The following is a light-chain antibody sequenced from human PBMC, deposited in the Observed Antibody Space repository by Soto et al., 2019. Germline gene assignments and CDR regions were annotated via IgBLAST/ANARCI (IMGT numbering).Light chain of an antibody. CDR2: AAS. J-gene: IGKJ1*01. CDR1: QSINTS. CDR3: QQTYSSRWT. Sequence: DIQMTQSQSSLSASVGDRVTITCRASQSINTSLNWYQQKPGKAPKVLIYAASNLQSGVPSRFSGSGSGTDFTLTISRVHAEDCATYYCQQTYSSRWTFGEGTKLEIK. V-gene: IGKV1-39*01.